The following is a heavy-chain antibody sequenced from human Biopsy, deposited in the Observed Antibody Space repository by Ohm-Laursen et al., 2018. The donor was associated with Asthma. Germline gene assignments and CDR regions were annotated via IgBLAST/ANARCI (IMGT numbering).Heavy chain of an antibody. D-gene: IGHD2-21*01. Sequence: SSVKVSCKASGGTFSSDAISWVRQAPGQGLEWMGGIMPIFGTPNYAQKFQHRLTITADDSATTVYMELSSLKLEDTAVYFCARSYCGGDCYSPFDYWGQGSLVTVSS. J-gene: IGHJ4*02. CDR1: GGTFSSDA. CDR3: ARSYCGGDCYSPFDY. V-gene: IGHV1-69*01. CDR2: IMPIFGTP.